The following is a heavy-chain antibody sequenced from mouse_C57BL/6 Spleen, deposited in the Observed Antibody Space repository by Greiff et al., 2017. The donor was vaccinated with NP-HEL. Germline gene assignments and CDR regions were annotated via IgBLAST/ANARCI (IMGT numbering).Heavy chain of an antibody. CDR2: INPSSGYT. Sequence: QVQLQQSGAELARPGASVKMSCKASGYTFTSYSMHWVKQRPGQGLEWIGYINPSSGYTKYNQKFKDKATLTADTSASTAYMPLSSLTSEDSAVYYCARSGYGGFSYWGQGTLVTVSA. CDR1: GYTFTSYS. V-gene: IGHV1-4*01. J-gene: IGHJ3*01. D-gene: IGHD2-2*01. CDR3: ARSGYGGFSY.